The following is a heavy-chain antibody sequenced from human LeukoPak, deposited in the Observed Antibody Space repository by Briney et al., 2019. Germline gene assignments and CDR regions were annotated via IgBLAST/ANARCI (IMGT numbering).Heavy chain of an antibody. CDR2: IKQDGSEK. D-gene: IGHD6-13*01. Sequence: PGGSLRLSCAASGFTFSNYWMHWVRQAPGKGLEWVANIKQDGSEKYYVDSVKGRFIISRDNAKNLLYLQMNSLRAEDTAVYYCARETAAAGYIMSSFDYWGQGTLVTVSS. J-gene: IGHJ4*02. CDR1: GFTFSNYW. CDR3: ARETAAAGYIMSSFDY. V-gene: IGHV3-7*01.